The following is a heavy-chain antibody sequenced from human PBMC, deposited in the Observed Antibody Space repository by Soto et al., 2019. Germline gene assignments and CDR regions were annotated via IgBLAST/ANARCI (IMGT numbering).Heavy chain of an antibody. D-gene: IGHD5-18*01. CDR1: GGSISSYY. V-gene: IGHV4-59*01. CDR2: IYYSGST. Sequence: SETLSLTCTVSGGSISSYYWSWIRQPPGKGLEWIGYIYYSGSTNYNPSLKSRVTISVDTSKNQFSLKLSSVTAADTAVYYCARGVDTVNYYYYGMDVWGQGTTVTAP. CDR3: ARGVDTVNYYYYGMDV. J-gene: IGHJ6*02.